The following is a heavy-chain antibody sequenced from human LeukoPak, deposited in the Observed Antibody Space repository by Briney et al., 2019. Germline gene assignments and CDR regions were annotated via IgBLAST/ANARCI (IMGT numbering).Heavy chain of an antibody. CDR3: ARTLTQLFTDYYGSGSPGSY. V-gene: IGHV1-18*01. D-gene: IGHD3-10*01. CDR1: GYTFTSYG. Sequence: ASVKVSCKASGYTFTSYGINWVRQAPGQGLEWMGWISAYNGSTNYAQKLQGRVTMTTDTSTSTAYMELRSLRSDDTAVYYCARTLTQLFTDYYGSGSPGSYWGQGTLVTVSS. CDR2: ISAYNGST. J-gene: IGHJ4*02.